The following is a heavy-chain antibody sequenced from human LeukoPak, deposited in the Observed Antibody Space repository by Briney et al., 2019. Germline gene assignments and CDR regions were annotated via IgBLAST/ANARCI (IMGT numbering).Heavy chain of an antibody. CDR3: ARVIVATILQSPCFDY. D-gene: IGHD5-12*01. Sequence: GAPVKVSCKASGYTFTGYYMHWVRQAPGQGLEWMGWINPNSGGTNYAQKFQGRVTMTRDTSISTAYMELSRLRSDDTAVYYCARVIVATILQSPCFDYWGQGTLVTVSS. CDR1: GYTFTGYY. J-gene: IGHJ4*02. V-gene: IGHV1-2*02. CDR2: INPNSGGT.